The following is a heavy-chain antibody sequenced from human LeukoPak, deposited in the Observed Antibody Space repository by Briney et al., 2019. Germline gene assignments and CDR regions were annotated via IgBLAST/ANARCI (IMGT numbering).Heavy chain of an antibody. D-gene: IGHD3-10*01. Sequence: ASVKVSCKASGYTFTSFDISWVRQAPGQGLESMGRISIYNGNTNYAQSLQGRVTMTTDTSTSTAYMELRSLRSDDTAVYFCARGYGTGSYDDYWGQGTLVTVSS. CDR1: GYTFTSFD. CDR3: ARGYGTGSYDDY. J-gene: IGHJ4*02. CDR2: ISIYNGNT. V-gene: IGHV1-18*01.